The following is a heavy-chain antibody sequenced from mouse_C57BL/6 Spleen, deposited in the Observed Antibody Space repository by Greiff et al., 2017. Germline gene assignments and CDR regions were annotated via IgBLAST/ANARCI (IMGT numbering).Heavy chain of an antibody. V-gene: IGHV1-59*01. CDR2: IDPSDSYT. D-gene: IGHD2-5*01. CDR1: GYTFTSYW. Sequence: QVQLQQPGAELVRPGPSVKLSCKASGYTFTSYWMHWVKQRPGQGLEWIGVIDPSDSYTNYNQKFKGKATLTVDTSSSTAYMQLSSLTSEDSAVYYCARSGSNFPFDYWGQGTTLTVSS. CDR3: ARSGSNFPFDY. J-gene: IGHJ2*01.